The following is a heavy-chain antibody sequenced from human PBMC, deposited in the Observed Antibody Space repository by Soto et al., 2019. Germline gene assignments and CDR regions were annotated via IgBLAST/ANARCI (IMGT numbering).Heavy chain of an antibody. CDR3: ARDTWDYYDTMGEGAFYI. CDR1: GGSISSYY. D-gene: IGHD3-22*01. J-gene: IGHJ3*02. Sequence: QVQLQESGPGLVKPSETLSLTCTVSGGSISSYYWSWIRQPPGKGLEWIGYIYYSGSTNYNPSLKSRVTTSVDTSKNQFYLKLSSVTAADTAVYYCARDTWDYYDTMGEGAFYIWGQGTMVTVSS. CDR2: IYYSGST. V-gene: IGHV4-59*01.